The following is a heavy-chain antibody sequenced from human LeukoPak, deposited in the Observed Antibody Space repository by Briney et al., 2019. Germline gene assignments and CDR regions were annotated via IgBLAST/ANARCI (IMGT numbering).Heavy chain of an antibody. CDR1: GGSIGSYY. D-gene: IGHD3-10*01. V-gene: IGHV4-31*03. Sequence: SETLSLTCTVSGGSIGSYYWTWIRQHPGKGLEYIGYIYYTGSTYSNPSLKSRVTISVDTSKNQFSLRLSSVTAADTAIYYCARDQNSGSFDSWGQGTLVTVSS. CDR3: ARDQNSGSFDS. J-gene: IGHJ4*02. CDR2: IYYTGST.